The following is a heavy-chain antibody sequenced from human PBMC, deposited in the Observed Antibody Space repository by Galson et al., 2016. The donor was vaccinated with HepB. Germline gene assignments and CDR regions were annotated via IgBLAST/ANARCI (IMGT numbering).Heavy chain of an antibody. V-gene: IGHV3-33*01. CDR1: GFIFSNFG. J-gene: IGHJ4*02. CDR2: IWFDGTNK. CDR3: ARVNGICWPAFDF. D-gene: IGHD1-26*01. Sequence: SLRLSCAASGFIFSNFGMHWVRQAPGKGLEWVAVIWFDGTNKYYADSVRGRFAISRDNSKNTLYLDMSDLRGDDTAVYFCARVNGICWPAFDFWGQGTPVTVSS.